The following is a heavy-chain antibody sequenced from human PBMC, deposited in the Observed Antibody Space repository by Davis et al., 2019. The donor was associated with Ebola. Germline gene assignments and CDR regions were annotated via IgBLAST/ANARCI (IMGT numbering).Heavy chain of an antibody. D-gene: IGHD1-26*01. CDR3: AKEVGATRGALDY. CDR2: VSSSSSYI. CDR1: GFTFTSYS. J-gene: IGHJ4*02. Sequence: GESLKIPCSASGFTFTSYSMNWVRQAPGKGLEWVSSVSSSSSYIYYGDSVKGRFTISRDNAKNTLYLQMNSLRAEDTAVYYCAKEVGATRGALDYWGQGTLVTVSS. V-gene: IGHV3-21*01.